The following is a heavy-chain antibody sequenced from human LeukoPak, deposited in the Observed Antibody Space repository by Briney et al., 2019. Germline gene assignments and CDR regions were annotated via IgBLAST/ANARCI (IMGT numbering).Heavy chain of an antibody. CDR3: ARHRCPTSIAARQGQKTRCTFDY. J-gene: IGHJ4*02. D-gene: IGHD6-6*01. Sequence: PSETLSLTCSVYGGSFSGYYWSWIRQPPGKGLEWIGEINHSGSTNYNPSLKSRVTISVDTSKNQFSLKLSSVTAADTAVYYCARHRCPTSIAARQGQKTRCTFDYWGQGTLVTVSS. CDR2: INHSGST. CDR1: GGSFSGYY. V-gene: IGHV4-34*01.